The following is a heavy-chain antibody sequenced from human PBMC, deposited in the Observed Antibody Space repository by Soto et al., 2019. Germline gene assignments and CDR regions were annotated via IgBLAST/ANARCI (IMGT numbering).Heavy chain of an antibody. CDR2: ISWNGAAT. CDR1: GFTFDDYA. J-gene: IGHJ4*02. CDR3: ANLPLYGSGFDC. D-gene: IGHD3-10*01. Sequence: EAQLVESGGGLVQPGRSLRLSCVASGFTFDDYAIHWVRQAPGKGLEWVSGISWNGAATGYADSVKGRFIISRDNAKNSLYLQMSSLRTEDTAIYYCANLPLYGSGFDCWGQGTLVTVSS. V-gene: IGHV3-9*01.